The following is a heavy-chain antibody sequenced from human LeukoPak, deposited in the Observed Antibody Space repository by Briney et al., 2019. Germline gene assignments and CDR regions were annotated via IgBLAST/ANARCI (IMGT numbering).Heavy chain of an antibody. V-gene: IGHV3-30-3*01. CDR3: ARDRRRIAVAGTLDY. CDR2: ISYDGSNK. D-gene: IGHD6-19*01. CDR1: GFSFSSHW. Sequence: GGSLRLSCAASGFSFSSHWVHWVRQAPGKGLEWVAVISYDGSNKYYADSVKGRFTISRDNSKNTLYLQMNSLRAEDTAVYYCARDRRRIAVAGTLDYWGQGTLVTVSS. J-gene: IGHJ4*02.